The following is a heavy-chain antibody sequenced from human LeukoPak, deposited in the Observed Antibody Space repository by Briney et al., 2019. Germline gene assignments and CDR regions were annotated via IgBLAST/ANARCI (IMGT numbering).Heavy chain of an antibody. D-gene: IGHD3-22*01. J-gene: IGHJ4*02. CDR2: ISSSGSTI. CDR1: GFTFSDYY. CDR3: ARDPEGGYSVFDY. V-gene: IGHV3-11*01. Sequence: GRSLRLSCAASGFTFSDYYMSWIRQAPGKGLEWVSYISSSGSTIYYADSVKGRFTISRDNAKNSLYLQMNSLRAEDTAVYYCARDPEGGYSVFDYWGQGTLVTVSS.